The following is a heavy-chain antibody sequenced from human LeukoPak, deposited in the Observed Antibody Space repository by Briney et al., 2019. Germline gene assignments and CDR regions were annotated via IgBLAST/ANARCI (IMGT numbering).Heavy chain of an antibody. D-gene: IGHD6-6*01. CDR2: IYYSGST. Sequence: SETLSLTCTVSGGSISSSSYYWGWIRQPPGKGLEWIGSIYYSGSTNYNPSLKSRVTMSVDTSKNQFSLKLSSVTAADTAVYYCARERSGLRGSYSSSDPPYYYYMDVWGKGTTVTVSS. V-gene: IGHV4-39*07. CDR1: GGSISSSSYY. CDR3: ARERSGLRGSYSSSDPPYYYYMDV. J-gene: IGHJ6*03.